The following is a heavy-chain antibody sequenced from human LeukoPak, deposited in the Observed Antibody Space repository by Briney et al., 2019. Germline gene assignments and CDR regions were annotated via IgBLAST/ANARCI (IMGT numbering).Heavy chain of an antibody. CDR2: ISTYNGYT. J-gene: IGHJ4*02. V-gene: IGHV1-18*01. CDR1: GYTFTTYG. Sequence: ASVKVSCKASGYTFTTYGINWVRQAPGQGLEWLGWISTYNGYTNSAQNLQGRVTMSTDTSTSTAYIELRSLRSDDTAVYFCARDRRRETSAYEILTEFDYWGQGTLVTVSS. D-gene: IGHD3-9*01. CDR3: ARDRRRETSAYEILTEFDY.